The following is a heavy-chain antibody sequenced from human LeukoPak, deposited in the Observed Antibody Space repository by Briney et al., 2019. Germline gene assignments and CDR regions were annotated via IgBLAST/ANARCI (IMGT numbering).Heavy chain of an antibody. J-gene: IGHJ4*02. CDR1: GFTFSSYA. D-gene: IGHD2-21*02. CDR3: ARDCGGNCWFDY. Sequence: GRSLRLSCAASGFTFSSYAMHWVRQAPGKGLEWVAVISYDGSNEYYAASVKGRFTISRDNSKNTLYLQMNSLRAEDTAVYYCARDCGGNCWFDYWGQGTLVTVSS. CDR2: ISYDGSNE. V-gene: IGHV3-30-3*01.